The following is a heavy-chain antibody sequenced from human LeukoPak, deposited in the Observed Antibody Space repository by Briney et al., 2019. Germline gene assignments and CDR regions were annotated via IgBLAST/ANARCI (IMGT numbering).Heavy chain of an antibody. CDR3: ARAGTYYDFWSGYYSGYYYYYYMDV. CDR2: MNPNSGNT. D-gene: IGHD3-3*01. CDR1: GYTFTSYD. J-gene: IGHJ6*03. V-gene: IGHV1-8*01. Sequence: ASVKVSCKASGYTFTSYDINWVRQATGQGLEWMGWMNPNSGNTGYAQKFQDRVTMTRNTSISTAYMELSSLRSEDTAVYYCARAGTYYDFWSGYYSGYYYYYYMDVWGKGTTVTVSS.